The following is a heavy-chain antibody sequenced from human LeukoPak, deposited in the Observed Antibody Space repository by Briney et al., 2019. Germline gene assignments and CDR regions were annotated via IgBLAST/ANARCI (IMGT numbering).Heavy chain of an antibody. V-gene: IGHV4-39*01. CDR2: IYYRGST. J-gene: IGHJ4*02. CDR1: GGSISSISNY. Sequence: PSETLSLTCTVSGGSISSISNYWGWTRQPPGKGLEWIGSIYYRGSTYYNPSPKSRVTISVETSKDQFSLRLSSVTAADTALYYCAGHQTGTLRVDYWGEGTLVTVSS. CDR3: AGHQTGTLRVDY. D-gene: IGHD1-1*01.